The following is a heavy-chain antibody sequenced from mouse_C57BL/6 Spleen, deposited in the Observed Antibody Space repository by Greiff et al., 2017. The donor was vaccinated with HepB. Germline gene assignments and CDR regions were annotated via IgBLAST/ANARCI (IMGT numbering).Heavy chain of an antibody. CDR2: IRSKSNNYAT. Sequence: EVKVVESGGGLVQPKGSLKLSCAASGFSFNTYAMNWVRQAPGKGLEWVARIRSKSNNYATYYADSVKDRFTISRDDSESMLYLQMNNLKTEDTAMYYCVRQTFYYDYDGFAYWGQGTLVTVSA. CDR3: VRQTFYYDYDGFAY. V-gene: IGHV10-1*01. J-gene: IGHJ3*01. CDR1: GFSFNTYA. D-gene: IGHD2-4*01.